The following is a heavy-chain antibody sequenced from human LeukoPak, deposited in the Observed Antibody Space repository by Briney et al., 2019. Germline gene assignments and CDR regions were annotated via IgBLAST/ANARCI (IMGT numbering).Heavy chain of an antibody. V-gene: IGHV3-7*01. CDR2: IKEDGSEK. CDR1: GFALSDHW. D-gene: IGHD2-2*01. Sequence: GGSLRLSCAASGFALSDHWMSWVRQAPGKGLEWVANIKEDGSEKYCVDSVKGRFTISRDNAKNSLYLQMNSLRAEDTAVYYCARDEVGYCSSTSCDGDYWGQGTLVTVSS. J-gene: IGHJ4*02. CDR3: ARDEVGYCSSTSCDGDY.